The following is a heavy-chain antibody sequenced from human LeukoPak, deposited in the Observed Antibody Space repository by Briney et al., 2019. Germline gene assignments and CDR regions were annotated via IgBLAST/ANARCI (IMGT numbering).Heavy chain of an antibody. Sequence: SETLSLTCTVSGGSISSYYWSWIRQPPGKGLEWIGYIFSSGSTNYNPSLKSRVTISVDTSKNQFSLEVSSVTAADTAVYYCARGYFPIDYWGQGTLVTVSS. V-gene: IGHV4-59*01. CDR2: IFSSGST. J-gene: IGHJ4*02. CDR3: ARGYFPIDY. CDR1: GGSISSYY. D-gene: IGHD6-13*01.